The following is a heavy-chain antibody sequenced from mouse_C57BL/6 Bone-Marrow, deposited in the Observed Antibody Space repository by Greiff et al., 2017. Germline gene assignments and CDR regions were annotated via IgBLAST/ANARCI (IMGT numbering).Heavy chain of an antibody. Sequence: VQLQQSGAELVKPGASVKLSCTASGFNIKDYYMHWVKQRTEQGLEWIGRIDPEDGGTKYAPKFQGKATITADTSSNTAYLQLSSLTSEDSAVYYCAAHRWLLLYFDVWGTGTTVTVSS. CDR2: IDPEDGGT. J-gene: IGHJ1*03. D-gene: IGHD2-3*01. CDR3: AAHRWLLLYFDV. V-gene: IGHV14-2*01. CDR1: GFNIKDYY.